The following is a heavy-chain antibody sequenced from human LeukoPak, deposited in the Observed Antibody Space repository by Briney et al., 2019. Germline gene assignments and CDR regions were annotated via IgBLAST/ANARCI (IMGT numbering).Heavy chain of an antibody. V-gene: IGHV3-7*01. J-gene: IGHJ5*02. CDR2: VNEDGTEK. D-gene: IGHD2-2*01. CDR1: GFTFTNNW. Sequence: GGSLRLSCATSGFTFTNNWMSWVRQAPGEGPERVATVNEDGTEKYYVDSVKGRFTISRDNGKRSLYVQMNSLRVEDTAVYYCARGVGWFDPWGQGTLVTVSS. CDR3: ARGVGWFDP.